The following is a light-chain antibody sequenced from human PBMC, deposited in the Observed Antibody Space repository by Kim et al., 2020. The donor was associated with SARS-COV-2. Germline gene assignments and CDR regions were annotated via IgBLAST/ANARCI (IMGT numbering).Light chain of an antibody. Sequence: DIQMTQSPSSLSASVGDRVTITCRASQSISSYLNWYQQKPGKAPKLLIYAASSLQSGVPSRFSGSGSGTDFTLTISSLQPEDFATYYCQQSYSTCTFGQGTKLEI. V-gene: IGKV1-39*01. CDR2: AAS. J-gene: IGKJ2*02. CDR1: QSISSY. CDR3: QQSYSTCT.